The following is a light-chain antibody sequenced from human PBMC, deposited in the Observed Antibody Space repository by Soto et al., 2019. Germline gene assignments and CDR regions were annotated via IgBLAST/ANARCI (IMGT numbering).Light chain of an antibody. Sequence: DIQMTQSPSSLSASVGDRVTITCRASQSISNYLNWYQQKPGKAPKLLIYAASSLQSGVPSRFSGRGSGTDFTLTISSLQPEDFATYCCQQSYNTPQTFGGGTKVEIK. V-gene: IGKV1-39*01. J-gene: IGKJ4*01. CDR1: QSISNY. CDR3: QQSYNTPQT. CDR2: AAS.